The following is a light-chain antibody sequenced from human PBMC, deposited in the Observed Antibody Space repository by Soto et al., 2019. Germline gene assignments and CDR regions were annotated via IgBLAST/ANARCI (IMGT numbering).Light chain of an antibody. CDR3: CSYRTPSPLV. J-gene: IGLJ2*01. CDR1: TGDIGSYNY. CDR2: DVS. Sequence: QSALTQPASVSGSPGQSLTISCTGTTGDIGSYNYVSWYQHHPGKAPKLIIYDVSNRPSGVSNRFSGSKSGNTASLTISGLRAGDGADYSCCSYRTPSPLVLGAGPRLPVL. V-gene: IGLV2-14*03.